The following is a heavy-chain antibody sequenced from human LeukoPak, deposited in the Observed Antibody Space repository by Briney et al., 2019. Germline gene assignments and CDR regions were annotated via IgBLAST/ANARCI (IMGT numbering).Heavy chain of an antibody. V-gene: IGHV3-43*02. Sequence: GGSLRLSCAASGFTFDDYAMHWVRQAPGKGLEWVSLISGDGGSTNYADSVKGRFTISRDNSKNSLYLQMNSLRTEDTALYYCATLPAMATIFEEGRNYDYWGQGTLVTVSS. J-gene: IGHJ4*02. CDR2: ISGDGGST. CDR1: GFTFDDYA. CDR3: ATLPAMATIFEEGRNYDY. D-gene: IGHD5-24*01.